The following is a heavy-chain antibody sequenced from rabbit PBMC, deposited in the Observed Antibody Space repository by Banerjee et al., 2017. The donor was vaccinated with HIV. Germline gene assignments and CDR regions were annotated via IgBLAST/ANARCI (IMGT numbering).Heavy chain of an antibody. V-gene: IGHV1S40*01. J-gene: IGHJ3*01. CDR2: IDPVFGST. D-gene: IGHD4-2*01. CDR3: ARDAGTGGGTGVYPTRLDL. Sequence: QSLEESGGDLVKPGASLTLTCTASGFSFSSSYWICWVRQAPGKGLEWIGYIDPVFGSTYYASWVKGRFTISKTSSTTVTLQMTSLTAADTATYFCARDAGTGGGTGVYPTRLDLWGPGTLVTVS. CDR1: GFSFSSSYW.